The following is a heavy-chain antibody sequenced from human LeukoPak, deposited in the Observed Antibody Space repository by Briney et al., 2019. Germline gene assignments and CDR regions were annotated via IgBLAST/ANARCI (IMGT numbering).Heavy chain of an antibody. V-gene: IGHV3-11*04. Sequence: GGSLRLSCAASGFTFSDYYMGWIRQAPGKGLEWVSYISSSGSTIYYADSVKGRFTISRDNSKNTLYLQMNSLRAEDTAVYYCASNVLRFLEWSPAGYWGQGTLVTVSS. J-gene: IGHJ4*02. CDR3: ASNVLRFLEWSPAGY. D-gene: IGHD3-3*01. CDR1: GFTFSDYY. CDR2: ISSSGSTI.